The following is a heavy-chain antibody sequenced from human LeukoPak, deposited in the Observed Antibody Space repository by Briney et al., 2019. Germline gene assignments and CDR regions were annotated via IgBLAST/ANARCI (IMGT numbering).Heavy chain of an antibody. D-gene: IGHD3-16*02. CDR2: IIPILGIA. CDR1: GGTFSSYA. Sequence: SVKVSCKASGGTFSSYAISWVRQAPGQGLEWMGRIIPILGIANYAQKFQGRVTITADKSTSTAYMELSSLRSEDTAVYYCARGPTGWGSYRYLYNWGQGTLVTVSS. J-gene: IGHJ4*02. CDR3: ARGPTGWGSYRYLYN. V-gene: IGHV1-69*04.